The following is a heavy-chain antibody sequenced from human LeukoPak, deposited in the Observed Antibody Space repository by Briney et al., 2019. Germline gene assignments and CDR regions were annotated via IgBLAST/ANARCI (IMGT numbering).Heavy chain of an antibody. D-gene: IGHD6-13*01. J-gene: IGHJ4*02. Sequence: GGSLRLSCAASGFTFTTYWMSWVRQAPGKGLEWVAKISPDGSEKYYVDSVKGRFTISRDNAKNSLDLRMSSLRADDTAVYYCARGGSSRFDQWGQGTLVTVSS. CDR3: ARGGSSRFDQ. CDR1: GFTFTTYW. V-gene: IGHV3-7*04. CDR2: ISPDGSEK.